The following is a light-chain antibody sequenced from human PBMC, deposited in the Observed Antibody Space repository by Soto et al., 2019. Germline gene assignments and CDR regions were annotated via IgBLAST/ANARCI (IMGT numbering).Light chain of an antibody. CDR3: CSYAGSSTFYVV. V-gene: IGLV2-23*01. J-gene: IGLJ2*01. CDR2: EGS. CDR1: SSDVGSYNL. Sequence: ALTQPASVSGSPGQSITISCTGTSSDVGSYNLVSWYQQHPGKAPKLMIYEGSKRPSGVSNRLSGSKSGNTASLTISGLQAEDEADYYCCSYAGSSTFYVVFGGGTKVTVL.